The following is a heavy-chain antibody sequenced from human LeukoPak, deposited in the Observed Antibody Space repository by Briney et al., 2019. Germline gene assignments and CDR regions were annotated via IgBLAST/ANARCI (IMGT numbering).Heavy chain of an antibody. J-gene: IGHJ4*02. CDR1: GYTFTGYY. CDR3: ARVPRYSSSWTNFDY. V-gene: IGHV1-2*02. D-gene: IGHD6-13*01. Sequence: ASVKVSCKASGYTFTGYYMHWVRQAPGQGLEWMGCINPNSGGTNYAQKFQCRVTMTRDTSISTAYMELSRLRSDDTAVYYCARVPRYSSSWTNFDYWGQGTLVTVSS. CDR2: INPNSGGT.